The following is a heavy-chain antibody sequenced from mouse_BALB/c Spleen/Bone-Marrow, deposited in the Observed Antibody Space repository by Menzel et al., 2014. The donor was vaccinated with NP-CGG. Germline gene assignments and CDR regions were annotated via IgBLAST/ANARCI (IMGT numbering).Heavy chain of an antibody. CDR3: ARGGLLRAMDY. V-gene: IGHV1-20*02. CDR2: INPYNGDT. Sequence: EVQLQQSGAELVKPGASVKISCKASGYSFTGYFMNWVMQSHGQSLEWIGRINPYNGDTFYNQKFKGKATLTVDKSSSTAHMELRSLASEDSAVYYCARGGLLRAMDYWGQGTSVTVSS. J-gene: IGHJ4*01. CDR1: GYSFTGYF. D-gene: IGHD2-3*01.